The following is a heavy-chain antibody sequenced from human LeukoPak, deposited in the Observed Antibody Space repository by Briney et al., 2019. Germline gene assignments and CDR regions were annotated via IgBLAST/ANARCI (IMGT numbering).Heavy chain of an antibody. CDR1: GGSISSGSYY. Sequence: SQTLSLTCTVSGGSISSGSYYWGWIRQPPGKGLEWIGSIYYSGSTYYNPSLKSRVTISVDTSKNQFSLKLSSVTAADTAVYYCARDSVYYYDSSGYFDYWGQGTLVTVSS. V-gene: IGHV4-39*07. D-gene: IGHD3-22*01. J-gene: IGHJ4*02. CDR3: ARDSVYYYDSSGYFDY. CDR2: IYYSGST.